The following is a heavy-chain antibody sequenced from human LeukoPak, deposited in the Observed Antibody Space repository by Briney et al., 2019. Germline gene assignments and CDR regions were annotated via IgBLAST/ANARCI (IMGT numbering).Heavy chain of an antibody. J-gene: IGHJ6*02. Sequence: GGALTLTCPGSGCTVSRNYMNWVRQAPGKGLDWVSIIYRVGSTIYAESVEGRLTTSREDSKNTLYLQMKSLRVEDTAIYYCARDGSNNSWYGMDVRGQGTTVTVSS. D-gene: IGHD2-2*01. CDR3: ARDGSNNSWYGMDV. V-gene: IGHV3-66*01. CDR1: GCTVSRNY. CDR2: IYRVGST.